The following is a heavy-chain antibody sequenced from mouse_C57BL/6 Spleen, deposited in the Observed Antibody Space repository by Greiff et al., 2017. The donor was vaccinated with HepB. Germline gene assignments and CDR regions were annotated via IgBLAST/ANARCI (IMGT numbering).Heavy chain of an antibody. CDR3: ARDGYYGSSLSYAMDY. CDR2: ISSGSSTS. CDR1: GFTFSDYG. J-gene: IGHJ4*01. V-gene: IGHV5-17*01. D-gene: IGHD1-1*01. Sequence: EVQVVESGGGLVKPGGSLKLSCAASGFTFSDYGMHWVRQAPEKGLEWVAYISSGSSTSYYADTVKGRFTISRDNAKNTLFLQMTSLRSEYTAMYYCARDGYYGSSLSYAMDYWGQGTSVTVSS.